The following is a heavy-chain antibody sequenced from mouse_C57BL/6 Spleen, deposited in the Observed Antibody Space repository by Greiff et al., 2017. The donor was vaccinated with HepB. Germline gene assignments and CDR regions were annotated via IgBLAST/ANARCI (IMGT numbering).Heavy chain of an antibody. CDR2: INPGSGGT. CDR3: ARSADYYGSRYYFDY. Sequence: QVQLQQSGAELVRPGTSVKVSCKASGYAFTNYLVEWVKQRPGQGLEWIGVINPGSGGTNYNEKFKGKATLTEDKSSSTAYMQLSSLTSEDSAVYFCARSADYYGSRYYFDYWGQGTTLTVSS. CDR1: GYAFTNYL. D-gene: IGHD1-1*01. J-gene: IGHJ2*01. V-gene: IGHV1-54*01.